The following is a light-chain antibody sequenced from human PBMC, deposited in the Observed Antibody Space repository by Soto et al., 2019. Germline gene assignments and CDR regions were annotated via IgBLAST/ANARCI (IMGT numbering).Light chain of an antibody. J-gene: IGLJ1*01. Sequence: QSVLTQSPSASGSPGQSVTISCIGTSSDVGGYNYVSWYQHHPGKAPKLIIYEVTKRPPGVPDRFSGSRSGTTASLTVSGLQAEDEADYYCGSYAGGNTFVFGTGTKV. CDR3: GSYAGGNTFV. V-gene: IGLV2-8*01. CDR2: EVT. CDR1: SSDVGGYNY.